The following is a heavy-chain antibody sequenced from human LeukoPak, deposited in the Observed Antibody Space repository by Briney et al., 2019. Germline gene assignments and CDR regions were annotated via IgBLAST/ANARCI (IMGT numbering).Heavy chain of an antibody. Sequence: GGSLRLSCAASGFTFAAYAMSWFRRTPEEGLEWVANIHDDGIVTHYVDSVKGRFTISRDNARNSVNLQLNSLRVEDTALYYCARGRGWVDHWGQGTLVTVSS. CDR3: ARGRGWVDH. J-gene: IGHJ4*02. D-gene: IGHD3-16*01. V-gene: IGHV3-7*01. CDR1: GFTFAAYA. CDR2: IHDDGIVT.